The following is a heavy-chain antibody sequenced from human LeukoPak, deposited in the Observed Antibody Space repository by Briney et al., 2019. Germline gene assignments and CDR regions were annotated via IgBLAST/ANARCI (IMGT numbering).Heavy chain of an antibody. J-gene: IGHJ4*02. Sequence: GGSLRLSCAASGFTFSSYGMHWVRQAPGKGLEWVAFIRYDGSNKYYADSVKGRFTISRDNSKNTLYLQVNSLRAEDTAVYYCARPSIAAAGFDYWGQGTLVTVSS. V-gene: IGHV3-30*02. CDR3: ARPSIAAAGFDY. CDR2: IRYDGSNK. CDR1: GFTFSSYG. D-gene: IGHD6-13*01.